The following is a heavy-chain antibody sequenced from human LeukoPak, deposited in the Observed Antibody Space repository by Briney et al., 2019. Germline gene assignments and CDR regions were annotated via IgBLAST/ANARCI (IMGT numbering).Heavy chain of an antibody. V-gene: IGHV1-69*04. D-gene: IGHD3-22*01. J-gene: IGHJ3*02. Sequence: SVKASCKASGGTFSSYAISWVRQAPGQGLEWMGRIIPILGIANYAQKFQGRVTITADKSTSTAYMELSSLRSEDTAVYYCARGGDSSGYYDAFDIWGQGTMVTVSS. CDR1: GGTFSSYA. CDR3: ARGGDSSGYYDAFDI. CDR2: IIPILGIA.